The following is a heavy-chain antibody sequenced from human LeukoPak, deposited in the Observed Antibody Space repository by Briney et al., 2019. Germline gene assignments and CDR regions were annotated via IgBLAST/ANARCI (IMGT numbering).Heavy chain of an antibody. D-gene: IGHD3-10*01. Sequence: SETLSLTCTVSGYSISSGYYWGWIRQPPGKGLEWIGSIYHSGSTYYNPSLKSRVTISVDTSKNQFSLKLSSVTAADTAVYYCARKMVRGALFDYWGQGTLVTVSS. CDR3: ARKMVRGALFDY. J-gene: IGHJ4*02. CDR2: IYHSGST. V-gene: IGHV4-38-2*02. CDR1: GYSISSGYY.